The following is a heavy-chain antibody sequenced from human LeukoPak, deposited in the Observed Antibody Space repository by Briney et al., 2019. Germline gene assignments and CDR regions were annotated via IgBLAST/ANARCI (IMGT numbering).Heavy chain of an antibody. Sequence: SETLSLTCTVSGGSISSSSYYWGWIRQPPGKGLEWIGSIYYSGSTYYNPSLKSRVTISVDTSKNQFSLKLSSVTAADTAVYYCARPNNVLRFLEWTALDAFDIWGQGTMVTVSS. D-gene: IGHD3-3*01. J-gene: IGHJ3*02. CDR1: GGSISSSSYY. V-gene: IGHV4-39*01. CDR2: IYYSGST. CDR3: ARPNNVLRFLEWTALDAFDI.